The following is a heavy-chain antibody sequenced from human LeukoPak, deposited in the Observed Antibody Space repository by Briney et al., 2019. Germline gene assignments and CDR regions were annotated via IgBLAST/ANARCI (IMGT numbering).Heavy chain of an antibody. D-gene: IGHD3-22*01. V-gene: IGHV3-23*01. CDR1: GFSFSDYV. Sequence: GGSLRLSCVASGFSFSDYVMGWVRQAPGKGLEWVSGISDSADRAKYADSVKGRFTISRDNSKNTLYLQMNSLRAEDTAVYYCAKVSQYYYDSSGHPDYWGQGTLVTVSS. CDR3: AKVSQYYYDSSGHPDY. CDR2: ISDSADRA. J-gene: IGHJ4*02.